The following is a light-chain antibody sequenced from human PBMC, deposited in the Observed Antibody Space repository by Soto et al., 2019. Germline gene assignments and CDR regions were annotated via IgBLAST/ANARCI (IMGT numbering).Light chain of an antibody. V-gene: IGLV1-44*01. CDR2: SNN. J-gene: IGLJ2*01. Sequence: QSVLTQPPSASGTPGQRVTLSCSGSSSNIGSKTVNWYQQLPGTAPKRLIYSNNQRPSGVPDRCSDSKSGTSGSLAISGLQSEDESAYYCAAWEDGLNGVVFGGGTKLTVL. CDR1: SSNIGSKT. CDR3: AAWEDGLNGVV.